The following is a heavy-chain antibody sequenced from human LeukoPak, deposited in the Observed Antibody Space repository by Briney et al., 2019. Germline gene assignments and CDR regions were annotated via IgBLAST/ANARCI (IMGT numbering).Heavy chain of an antibody. D-gene: IGHD3-22*01. V-gene: IGHV3-9*01. Sequence: GGSLRLSCAASGFTFDDYAMHWVRQAPGKGLEWVSGISWNSGSIGYADSVKGRFTISRDNAKNSLCLQMNSLRAEDTALYYCAKDTLDDSSGYYNYWGQGTLVTVSS. CDR3: AKDTLDDSSGYYNY. CDR1: GFTFDDYA. J-gene: IGHJ4*02. CDR2: ISWNSGSI.